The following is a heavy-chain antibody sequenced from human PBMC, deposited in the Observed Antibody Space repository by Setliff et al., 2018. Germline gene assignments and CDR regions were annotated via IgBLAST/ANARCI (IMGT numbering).Heavy chain of an antibody. Sequence: SVKVSCQSSGGTFSSSCITWVRQAPGQGLECLGRFIPILGATNYAQNFQGKVTISADESTSTAYMELNSLTYEDTAVYYCARDTRDKYDRSGHYLSLDYWGQGTLVTVS. D-gene: IGHD3-22*01. J-gene: IGHJ4*02. V-gene: IGHV1-69*13. CDR1: GGTFSSSC. CDR3: ARDTRDKYDRSGHYLSLDY. CDR2: FIPILGAT.